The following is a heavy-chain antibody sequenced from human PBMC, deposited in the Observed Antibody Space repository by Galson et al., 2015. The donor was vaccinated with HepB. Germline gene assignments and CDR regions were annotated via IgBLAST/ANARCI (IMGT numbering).Heavy chain of an antibody. J-gene: IGHJ6*02. CDR2: TFYRSNWHS. D-gene: IGHD6-19*01. CDR1: GDSVSANSAA. V-gene: IGHV6-1*01. CDR3: ARTRFGSGTTYGLDV. Sequence: CAISGDSVSANSAAWNWIRQSPSSGLGWPGRTFYRSNWHSEYAASVRSRMTINADTSKNEFSLQLNSVTPEDTAVYYCARTRFGSGTTYGLDVWGQGTTVTVSS.